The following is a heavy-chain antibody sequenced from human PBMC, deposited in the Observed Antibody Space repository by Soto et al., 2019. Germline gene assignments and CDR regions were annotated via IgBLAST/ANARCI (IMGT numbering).Heavy chain of an antibody. Sequence: PAESLRLSCAASGFTVSSNYMSWVRQAPGKGLEWVSVIYSGGSTYYADSVKGRFTISRDNSKNTLYLQMNSLRAEDTAVYYCARVGLSWSGYSSSWYVGWFDPWGQGTLVTVSS. CDR3: ARVGLSWSGYSSSWYVGWFDP. CDR2: IYSGGST. D-gene: IGHD6-13*01. J-gene: IGHJ5*02. V-gene: IGHV3-53*01. CDR1: GFTVSSNY.